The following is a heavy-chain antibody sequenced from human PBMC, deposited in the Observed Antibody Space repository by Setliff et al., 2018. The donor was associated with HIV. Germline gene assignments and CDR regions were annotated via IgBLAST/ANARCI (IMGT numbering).Heavy chain of an antibody. J-gene: IGHJ4*02. CDR2: VYHTGST. CDR3: ARHAAGPDGPFDY. D-gene: IGHD2-2*01. Sequence: PSLTCGVSGYSMSSGYYWGWIRQPPGKGLEWIGNVYHTGSTYYNPSLKSRVTISVDTSKNQFSLKLSSVIAADTAVYYCARHAAGPDGPFDYWGQGTLVTVSS. V-gene: IGHV4-38-2*01. CDR1: GYSMSSGYY.